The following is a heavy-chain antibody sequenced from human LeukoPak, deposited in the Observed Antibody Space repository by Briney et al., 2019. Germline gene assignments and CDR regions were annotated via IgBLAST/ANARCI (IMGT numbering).Heavy chain of an antibody. CDR1: EFTFSSYI. CDR2: ISGSGKYI. CDR3: AREPFWSGYYSNLHFDY. J-gene: IGHJ4*02. V-gene: IGHV3-21*01. D-gene: IGHD3-3*01. Sequence: GGSLRLSCAASEFTFSSYIMNWVRQAPGKGLEWVSCISGSGKYIYYADSVKGRFTISRDNAKNSLYLQMNSLRAEDTAVYYCAREPFWSGYYSNLHFDYWGQGTLVTVSS.